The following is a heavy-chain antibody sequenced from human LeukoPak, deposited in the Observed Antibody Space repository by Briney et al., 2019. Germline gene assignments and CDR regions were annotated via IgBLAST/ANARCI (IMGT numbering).Heavy chain of an antibody. J-gene: IGHJ4*02. Sequence: ASVKVSCKASGYIFINYYIHWVRQAPGQGLEWMGLINPNGAYTTNAQKFQGRVTVTRDTSTSTVYMELSSLRSDDTAVYYCARDRDSSGRYYFDYWGQGSRVTVSS. D-gene: IGHD3-22*01. CDR2: INPNGAYT. CDR1: GYIFINYY. CDR3: ARDRDSSGRYYFDY. V-gene: IGHV1-46*01.